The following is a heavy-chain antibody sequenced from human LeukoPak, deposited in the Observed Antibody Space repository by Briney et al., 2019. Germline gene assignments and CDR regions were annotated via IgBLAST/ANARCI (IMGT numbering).Heavy chain of an antibody. CDR3: TTAPNPIVAVVAATLYYFDY. V-gene: IGHV3-15*01. J-gene: IGHJ4*02. CDR2: IKSKTDGGTT. CDR1: GFTFSNAW. D-gene: IGHD2-15*01. Sequence: GGSLRLSCAASGFTFSNAWMSWVRQAPGKGLEWVGRIKSKTDGGTTDYAAPVKGRFTISRDDSKNTLYLQMNSLKTEDTAVYYCTTAPNPIVAVVAATLYYFDYWGQGTLVTVSS.